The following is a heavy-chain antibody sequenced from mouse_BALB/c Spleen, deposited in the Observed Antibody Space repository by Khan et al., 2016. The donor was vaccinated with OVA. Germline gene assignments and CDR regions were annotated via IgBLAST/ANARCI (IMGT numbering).Heavy chain of an antibody. CDR3: ARRERIKY. Sequence: QLEESGPGLVKPSQSLSLTCTVTGYSITSGYGWNWLRPFPGNKLEWMGYISYSGSTNYHPSLKSRISITRDTSQNQFFLQLNSVTTEDTATYYCARRERIKYGGQGTTLTVSS. J-gene: IGHJ2*01. V-gene: IGHV3-2*02. CDR1: GYSITSGYG. CDR2: ISYSGST.